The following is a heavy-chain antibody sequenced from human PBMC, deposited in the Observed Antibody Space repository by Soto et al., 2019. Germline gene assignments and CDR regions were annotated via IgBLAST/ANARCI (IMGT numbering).Heavy chain of an antibody. Sequence: LRLSCSASGFTFSEYSMHWVRQAPGKGLQHVSTISSDGDITYYADSVKGRFTISRDNSKNTLYLQMNSLRPEDTAVYYCVKVSTFYDILTGYYSTNFFDPWGQGTLVTVSS. CDR3: VKVSTFYDILTGYYSTNFFDP. J-gene: IGHJ5*02. V-gene: IGHV3-64D*06. CDR1: GFTFSEYS. CDR2: ISSDGDIT. D-gene: IGHD3-9*01.